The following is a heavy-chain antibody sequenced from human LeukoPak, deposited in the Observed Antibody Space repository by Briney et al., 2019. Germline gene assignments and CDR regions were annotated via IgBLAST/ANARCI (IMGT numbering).Heavy chain of an antibody. CDR2: ISGSGGST. Sequence: GGSLRLSCAASGFTFSSYAMSWVRQAPGKGLERVSAISGSGGSTYYADSVKGRFTISRDNSKNTLYLQMNSLRAEDTAVYYCAKDPTSTRWYEKDLDWYFDLWGRGTLVTVSS. D-gene: IGHD6-13*01. V-gene: IGHV3-23*01. J-gene: IGHJ2*01. CDR1: GFTFSSYA. CDR3: AKDPTSTRWYEKDLDWYFDL.